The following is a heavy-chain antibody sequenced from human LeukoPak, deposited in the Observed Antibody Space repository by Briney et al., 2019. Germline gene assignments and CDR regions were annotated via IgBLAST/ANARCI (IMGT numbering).Heavy chain of an antibody. D-gene: IGHD3-22*01. CDR3: ARSRGYFDTSGYYFLSRFDP. Sequence: GGSLRLSCAASGFTFRDYYMSWIRQAPGKGLEWLAYISSGATTMSYADSVKGRFTISRDNAKNSLYLQMNSLRAEDTAVYYCARSRGYFDTSGYYFLSRFDPWGQGTLVTVSS. V-gene: IGHV3-11*01. J-gene: IGHJ5*02. CDR2: ISSGATTM. CDR1: GFTFRDYY.